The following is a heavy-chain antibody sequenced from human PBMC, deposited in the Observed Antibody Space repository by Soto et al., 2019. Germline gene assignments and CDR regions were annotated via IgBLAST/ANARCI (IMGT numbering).Heavy chain of an antibody. CDR3: AKDLLMAIAATMDV. J-gene: IGHJ6*02. Sequence: EVQLLESGGGLVQPGGSLRLSCAASGFIFSSYAMSWVRQAPGKGLEWVSAISGSGGSTYSADSVKGRFIISRDSSKNTLYLQMNSLRAEDTAMYYCAKDLLMAIAATMDVWGQGTTVTVSS. CDR2: ISGSGGST. CDR1: GFIFSSYA. D-gene: IGHD6-6*01. V-gene: IGHV3-23*01.